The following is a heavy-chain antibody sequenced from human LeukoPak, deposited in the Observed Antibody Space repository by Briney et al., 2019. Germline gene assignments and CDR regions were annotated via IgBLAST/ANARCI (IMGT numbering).Heavy chain of an antibody. D-gene: IGHD3-10*01. V-gene: IGHV3-23*01. CDR2: ITASSSST. CDR1: GFTLSNYG. Sequence: PGGSLRLSCEASGFTLSNYGMSWVRQAPGKGLEWVSAITASSSSTHDADSVQGRFTISRDNSKNTLYLQMNSLRAEDTAVYYCAKSENYYGSGSYYNIPTWGQGTLVTVSS. J-gene: IGHJ5*02. CDR3: AKSENYYGSGSYYNIPT.